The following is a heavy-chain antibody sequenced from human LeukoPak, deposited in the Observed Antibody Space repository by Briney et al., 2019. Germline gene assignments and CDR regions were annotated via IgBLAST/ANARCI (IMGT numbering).Heavy chain of an antibody. Sequence: GGSLRLSCAASGFPLSRSTMSWVRQTPGKGLEWVSTISGSGSGGSKYYADSVKGRFTISRSNSKNTLHLQMNSARAAATADYYCANSGYNRFDFWGQGTLVTVSS. J-gene: IGHJ4*02. CDR3: ANSGYNRFDF. CDR2: ISGSGSGGSK. CDR1: GFPLSRST. V-gene: IGHV3-23*01. D-gene: IGHD5-24*01.